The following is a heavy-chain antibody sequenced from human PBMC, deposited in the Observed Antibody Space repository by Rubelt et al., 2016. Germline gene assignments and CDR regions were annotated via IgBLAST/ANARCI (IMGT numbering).Heavy chain of an antibody. D-gene: IGHD5-18*01. CDR2: IYHSGRT. CDR3: VGYSYGYGDFDY. V-gene: IGHV4-59*12. CDR1: GGSISSYY. Sequence: QVQLQESGPGLVKPSETLSLTCTVSGGSISSYYWSWIRQPPGKGLEWIGEIYHSGRTNYNPSLKSRVTISVDKSKNQFSLKLSSVTAADTAVYYCVGYSYGYGDFDYWGQGTLVTVSS. J-gene: IGHJ4*02.